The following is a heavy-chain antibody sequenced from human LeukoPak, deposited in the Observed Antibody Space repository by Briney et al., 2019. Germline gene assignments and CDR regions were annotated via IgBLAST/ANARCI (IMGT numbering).Heavy chain of an antibody. Sequence: SQTLSLTCVISGDSVSSNSAAWNWIRQSPSRGLEWLGRTYYRSKWYNDYAVSVKSRITINPDTSKNQFSLQLNSVTPEDTAVYYCARGLVVRETYYYYGMDVWGQGTTVTVSS. CDR2: TYYRSKWYN. CDR1: GDSVSSNSAA. CDR3: ARGLVVRETYYYYGMDV. V-gene: IGHV6-1*01. D-gene: IGHD3-10*01. J-gene: IGHJ6*02.